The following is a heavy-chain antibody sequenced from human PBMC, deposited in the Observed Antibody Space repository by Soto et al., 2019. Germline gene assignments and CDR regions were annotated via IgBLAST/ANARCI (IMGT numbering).Heavy chain of an antibody. D-gene: IGHD5-12*01. CDR2: IYYSGST. Sequence: SETRSLTCTVSGGSISSGGYYWSWIRQHPGKGLEWIGYIYYSGSTYYNPSLKSRVTISVDTSKNQFSLKLSSVTAADTAVYYCARMVRGYSGYDGNWFDPWGQGTLVT. CDR3: ARMVRGYSGYDGNWFDP. CDR1: GGSISSGGYY. J-gene: IGHJ5*02. V-gene: IGHV4-31*03.